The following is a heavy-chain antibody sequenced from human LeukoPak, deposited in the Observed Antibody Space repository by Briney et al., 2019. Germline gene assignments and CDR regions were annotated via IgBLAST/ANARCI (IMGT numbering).Heavy chain of an antibody. CDR1: GYTFTGYY. CDR2: INPNSGGT. CDR3: AREPDCSSTSCYLDFDY. V-gene: IGHV1-2*02. J-gene: IGHJ4*02. D-gene: IGHD2-2*01. Sequence: ASVNVSCKASGYTFTGYYMHWVRQAPGQGLEWMGWINPNSGGTNYAQKFQGRVTMTRDTSISTAYMELSRLRSDDTAVYYCAREPDCSSTSCYLDFDYWGQGTLVTVSS.